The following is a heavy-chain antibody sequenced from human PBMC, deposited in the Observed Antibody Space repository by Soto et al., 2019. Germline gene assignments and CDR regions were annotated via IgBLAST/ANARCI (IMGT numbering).Heavy chain of an antibody. CDR1: GYTFTSYY. D-gene: IGHD6-6*01. CDR3: ARRTPRHYYSGSSSYGMDV. J-gene: IGHJ6*02. Sequence: GASVKVSCKASGYTFTSYYMHWVRQAPGQGLEWMGKINPSGGSTSYAQKFQGRVTMTRDTSTSTVYMELSSLRSEDTAVYYCARRTPRHYYSGSSSYGMDVWGQGTTVTVSS. CDR2: INPSGGST. V-gene: IGHV1-46*01.